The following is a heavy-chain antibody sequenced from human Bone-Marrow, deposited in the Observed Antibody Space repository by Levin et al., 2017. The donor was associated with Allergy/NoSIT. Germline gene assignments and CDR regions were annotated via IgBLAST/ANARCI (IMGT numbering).Heavy chain of an antibody. CDR1: GGSVSNYY. J-gene: IGHJ3*02. V-gene: IGHV4-59*02. CDR3: ARNPTHIWFGVLPSAFDI. CDR2: IYYSGTT. Sequence: PSETLSLTCTVSGGSVSNYYWSWIRQTPGKRLEWIGNIYYSGTTNYNPSLQSRVTISVDTSKDQVSLKLSSVTAADTAVYYCARNPTHIWFGVLPSAFDIWGQGTMVTVSS. D-gene: IGHD3-10*01.